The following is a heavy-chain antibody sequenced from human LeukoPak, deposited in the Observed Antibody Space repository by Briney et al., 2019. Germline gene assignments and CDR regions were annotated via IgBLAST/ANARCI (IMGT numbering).Heavy chain of an antibody. J-gene: IGHJ5*02. CDR2: IIPMFDSR. V-gene: IGHV1-69*13. Sequence: GASVKVSCKASGGTFSSYAISWVREAPGQGLEWMGGIIPMFDSRSYAQKFKGRVTLTSDESRTTVYMELSNLTSEDTAIYYCAREANFGGNLNWLDPWGQGTLVTVSS. CDR1: GGTFSSYA. D-gene: IGHD4-23*01. CDR3: AREANFGGNLNWLDP.